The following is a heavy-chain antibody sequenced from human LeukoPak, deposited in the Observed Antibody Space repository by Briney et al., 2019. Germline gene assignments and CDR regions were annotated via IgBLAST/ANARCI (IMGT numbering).Heavy chain of an antibody. V-gene: IGHV1-8*01. D-gene: IGHD2-15*01. CDR1: GYTFTSYD. J-gene: IGHJ4*02. CDR2: MNPNSGNT. Sequence: ASVKVSCKASGYTFTSYDINWVRQATGRGLEWMGWMNPNSGNTGYAQKFQGRVTMTRNTSISTAYMELSSLRSEDTAVYYCAREIAATDPHFDYWGQGTLVTVSS. CDR3: AREIAATDPHFDY.